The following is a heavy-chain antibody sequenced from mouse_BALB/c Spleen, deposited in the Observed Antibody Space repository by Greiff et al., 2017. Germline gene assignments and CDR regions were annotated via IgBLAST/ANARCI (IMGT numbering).Heavy chain of an antibody. V-gene: IGHV1-4*01. CDR3: ARQVGSPYFDY. CDR1: GYTFTSYT. CDR2: INPSSGYT. Sequence: QVHVKQSGAELARPGASVKMSCKASGYTFTSYTMHWVKQRPGQGLEWIGYINPSSGYTNYNQKFKDKATLTADKSSSTAYMQLSSLTSEDSAVYYCARQVGSPYFDYWGQGTTLTVSS. D-gene: IGHD6-1*01. J-gene: IGHJ2*01.